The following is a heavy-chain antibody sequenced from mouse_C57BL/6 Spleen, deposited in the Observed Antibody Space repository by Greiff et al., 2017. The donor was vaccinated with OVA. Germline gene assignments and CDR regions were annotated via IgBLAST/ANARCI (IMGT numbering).Heavy chain of an antibody. Sequence: QVQLKESGPGLVQPSQSLSITCTVSGFSLTSYGVHWVRQSPGKGLEWLGVIWSGGSTDYNAAFISRLSISKDNSKSQVFFKMNSLQADDTAIYYCARKIYGNYDYAMDYWGQGTSVTVSS. V-gene: IGHV2-2*01. CDR3: ARKIYGNYDYAMDY. J-gene: IGHJ4*01. CDR2: IWSGGST. CDR1: GFSLTSYG. D-gene: IGHD2-1*01.